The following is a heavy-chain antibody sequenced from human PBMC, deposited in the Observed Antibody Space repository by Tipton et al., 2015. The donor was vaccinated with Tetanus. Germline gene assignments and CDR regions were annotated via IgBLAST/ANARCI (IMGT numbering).Heavy chain of an antibody. CDR3: ARSFRPRRVTMIRGALGYFDY. D-gene: IGHD3-10*01. V-gene: IGHV4-30-4*01. J-gene: IGHJ4*02. CDR2: IYHSGGT. CDR1: GGSISSDDYS. Sequence: TLSLTCTVSGGSISSDDYSWSWLRPPPGKGPEWIGYIYHSGGTYYSPSLRSRLSMSVDTSKSQFSLNLSSVTAADTAVYFCARSFRPRRVTMIRGALGYFDYWGQGALVTVSS.